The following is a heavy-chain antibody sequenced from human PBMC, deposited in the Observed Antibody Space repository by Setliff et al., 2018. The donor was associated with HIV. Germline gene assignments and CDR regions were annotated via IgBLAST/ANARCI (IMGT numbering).Heavy chain of an antibody. V-gene: IGHV3-21*01. CDR3: ASARIPTGGTSTSLDY. Sequence: GGSLRLSCAASGFTFSTYTMNWVRQAPGRGLEWVSSISGNSNYIYYADSVKGRFTISRDNAKNSLYLQMNSLRAEDTAVYYCASARIPTGGTSTSLDYWGQGALVTVSS. CDR1: GFTFSTYT. CDR2: ISGNSNYI. D-gene: IGHD1-1*01. J-gene: IGHJ4*02.